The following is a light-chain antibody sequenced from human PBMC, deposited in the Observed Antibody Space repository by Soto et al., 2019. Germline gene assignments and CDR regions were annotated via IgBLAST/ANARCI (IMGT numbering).Light chain of an antibody. Sequence: IGLTQSPATRCLYGGERATLSCRSSQSVSSDYVAWFQQKNGQAPRLLIYGASTRATGVPARFSGSGSGTDFTLTVSSLQSEDFAVYSCQQYYNWPPWTFGLGTKVDIK. CDR3: QQYYNWPPWT. CDR1: QSVSSD. J-gene: IGKJ1*01. CDR2: GAS. V-gene: IGKV3-15*01.